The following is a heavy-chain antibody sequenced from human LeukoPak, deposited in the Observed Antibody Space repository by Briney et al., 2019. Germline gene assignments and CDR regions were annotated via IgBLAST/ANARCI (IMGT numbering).Heavy chain of an antibody. CDR1: GGSISSYY. CDR3: ATTDSSGYYGDY. J-gene: IGHJ4*02. V-gene: IGHV4-59*01. D-gene: IGHD3-22*01. CDR2: IYYSGST. Sequence: SETLSLTCTVSGGSISSYYWSWIRQPPGKGLEWIGYIYYSGSTNYNPSLKSRVTISVDTSKNQFSLKLSSVTAADSAVYYCATTDSSGYYGDYWGQGTLVTVSS.